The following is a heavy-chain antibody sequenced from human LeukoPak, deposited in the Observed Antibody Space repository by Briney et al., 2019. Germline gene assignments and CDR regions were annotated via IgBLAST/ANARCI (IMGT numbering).Heavy chain of an antibody. CDR1: GGSFSNYA. CDR2: IIPIFGRA. D-gene: IGHD4-11*01. J-gene: IGHJ6*03. CDR3: ARGVTYSNYVGYYMDV. V-gene: IGHV1-69*13. Sequence: SVKVSCRGSGGSFSNYAINWVRQAPGQGLEWMGGIIPIFGRANYAQKFQGRVTITADESTSTAYMELSSLRSEDTAVYYCARGVTYSNYVGYYMDVWGKGTTVTVSS.